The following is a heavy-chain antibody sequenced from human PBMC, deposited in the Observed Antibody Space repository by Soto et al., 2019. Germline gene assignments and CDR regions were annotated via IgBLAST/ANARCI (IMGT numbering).Heavy chain of an antibody. CDR1: GGSISSYY. J-gene: IGHJ5*02. CDR3: ARLEWFGGYDP. V-gene: IGHV4-59*08. CDR2: IYYSGST. Sequence: SETLSLTCTVSGGSISSYYWSWIRQPPGKGLEWIGYIYYSGSTNYNPSLKSRVTISVDTSKNQFSLKLSSVTAADTAVYYCARLEWFGGYDPWGQGTLVTVSS. D-gene: IGHD3-10*01.